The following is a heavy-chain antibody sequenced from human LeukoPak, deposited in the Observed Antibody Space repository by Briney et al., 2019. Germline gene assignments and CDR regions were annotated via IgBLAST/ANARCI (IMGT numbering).Heavy chain of an antibody. CDR1: GFTFTSYW. Sequence: GGSLRLSCSASGFTFTSYWMNWVRQAPGKGLEWVANINQDESEKYYVDSVKGRFTISRDNAKNSLFLQMHSLRAEDTAIYYCVKPYYYSSGSFNWGQGTLLTVSS. CDR3: VKPYYYSSGSFN. D-gene: IGHD3-10*01. J-gene: IGHJ4*02. V-gene: IGHV3-7*01. CDR2: INQDESEK.